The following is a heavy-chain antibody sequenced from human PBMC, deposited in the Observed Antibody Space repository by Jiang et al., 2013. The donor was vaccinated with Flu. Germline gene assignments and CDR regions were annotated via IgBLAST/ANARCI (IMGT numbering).Heavy chain of an antibody. D-gene: IGHD6-13*01. CDR1: SSSSW. CDR2: IYHSGST. V-gene: IGHV4-4*02. J-gene: IGHJ4*02. CDR3: ARANNGYSRSIDY. Sequence: SSSSWWSWVRQPPRKGLEWIGEIYHSGSTNYNPSLKSRVTISVDKSKNQFSLKLSSVTAADTAVYYCARANNGYSRSIDYWGQGTLVTVSS.